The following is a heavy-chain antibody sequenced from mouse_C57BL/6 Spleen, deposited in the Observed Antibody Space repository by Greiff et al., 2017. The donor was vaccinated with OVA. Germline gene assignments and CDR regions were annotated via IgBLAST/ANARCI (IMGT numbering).Heavy chain of an antibody. CDR1: GFTFSDYG. V-gene: IGHV5-17*01. D-gene: IGHD2-4*01. Sequence: EVMLVESGGGLVKPGGSLKLSCAASGFTFSDYGMHWVRQAPEKGLEWVAYISSGSSTIYYADTVKGRFTISRDNAKNTLFLQMTSLRSEDTAMYYCARGGYDYYYFDYWGQGTTLTVSS. J-gene: IGHJ2*01. CDR2: ISSGSSTI. CDR3: ARGGYDYYYFDY.